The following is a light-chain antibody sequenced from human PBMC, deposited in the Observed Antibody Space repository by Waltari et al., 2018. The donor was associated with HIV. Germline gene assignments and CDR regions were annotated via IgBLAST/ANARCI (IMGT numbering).Light chain of an antibody. CDR1: SGNISSNH. CDR3: QSYDNANPSI. J-gene: IGLJ1*01. CDR2: EDT. V-gene: IGLV6-57*03. Sequence: NFVLTQPHSVSESPGTTVTISCARSSGNISSNHLTWSQQPPGRAPTPVIYEDTQRPSGVPDRFSGSIDSSSNSASLTIYELRTEDEADYYCQSYDNANPSIFGTGTRVTVL.